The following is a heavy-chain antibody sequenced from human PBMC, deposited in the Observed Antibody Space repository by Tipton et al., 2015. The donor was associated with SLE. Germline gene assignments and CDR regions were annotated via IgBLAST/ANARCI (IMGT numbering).Heavy chain of an antibody. CDR3: ARDSRYVGIRSWFDP. CDR1: GFTFSSYG. J-gene: IGHJ5*02. D-gene: IGHD3-9*01. CDR2: IWYDGSNK. Sequence: RLSCAASGFTFSSYGMHWVRQAPGKGLEWVAVIWYDGSNKYYADSVKGRFTISRDNSKNTLYLQMNSLRAEDTAVYYCARDSRYVGIRSWFDPWGQGPLVTVSS. V-gene: IGHV3-33*01.